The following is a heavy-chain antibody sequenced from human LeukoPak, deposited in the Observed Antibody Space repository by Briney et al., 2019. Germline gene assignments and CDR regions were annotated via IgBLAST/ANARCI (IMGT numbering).Heavy chain of an antibody. Sequence: GGSLRLSCGASGFTLRSNWMSWFRQAPGEGLEWVANINEDGSETNYVDSVKGRFTISRDNAKDSLYLQMNSLRVEDTAVDYCARDHCGGDWEYWGQGTLVTVSS. J-gene: IGHJ4*02. V-gene: IGHV3-7*04. CDR1: GFTLRSNW. CDR3: ARDHCGGDWEY. D-gene: IGHD2-21*02. CDR2: INEDGSET.